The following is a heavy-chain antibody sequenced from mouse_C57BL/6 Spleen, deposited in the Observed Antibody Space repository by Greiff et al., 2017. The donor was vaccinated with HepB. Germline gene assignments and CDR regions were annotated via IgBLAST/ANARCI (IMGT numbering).Heavy chain of an antibody. V-gene: IGHV1-82*01. Sequence: VQLQQSGPELVKPGASVKISCKASGYAFSSSWMNWVKQRPGKGLEWIGRIYPGDGDTNYNGKFKGKATLTADKSSSTAYMQLSSLTSEDSAVYFCAKTAQALWGMDYWGQGTSVTVSS. CDR1: GYAFSSSW. CDR3: AKTAQALWGMDY. D-gene: IGHD3-2*02. CDR2: IYPGDGDT. J-gene: IGHJ4*01.